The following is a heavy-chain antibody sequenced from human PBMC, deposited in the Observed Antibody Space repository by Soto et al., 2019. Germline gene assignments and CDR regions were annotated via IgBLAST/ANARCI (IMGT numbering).Heavy chain of an antibody. Sequence: GGSLRLSCAASGFTFSSYAMHWVRQAPGKGLEWVAVISYDGSNKYYADSVKGRFTISRDNSKNTLYLQMNSLRAEDTAVYYCARDRASIAVASGAFDIRGQGTMVTVSS. CDR2: ISYDGSNK. V-gene: IGHV3-30-3*01. CDR3: ARDRASIAVASGAFDI. J-gene: IGHJ3*02. CDR1: GFTFSSYA. D-gene: IGHD6-19*01.